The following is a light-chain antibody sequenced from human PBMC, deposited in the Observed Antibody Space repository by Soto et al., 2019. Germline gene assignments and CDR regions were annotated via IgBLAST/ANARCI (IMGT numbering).Light chain of an antibody. CDR1: QGVSNY. CDR3: QQSYRTPHT. V-gene: IGKV1-39*01. J-gene: IGKJ2*01. CDR2: AAS. Sequence: DIQMTQSPSSLSASVXXRVTISCRASQGVSNYLIWYQQRQGRAPKLLIYAASNLVSGVPSRFSGSGSGTNFTLTISSLQPEDFATYYCQQSYRTPHTFGQGTKLETK.